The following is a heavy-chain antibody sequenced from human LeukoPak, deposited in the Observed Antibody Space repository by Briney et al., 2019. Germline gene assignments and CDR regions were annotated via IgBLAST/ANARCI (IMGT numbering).Heavy chain of an antibody. D-gene: IGHD3-22*01. CDR3: ARSSTMTGVVNWFDP. V-gene: IGHV4-38-2*02. J-gene: IGHJ5*02. Sequence: SETLSLTCTVSGYSISSGYYWGWIRQPPGKGLGWIGSIYHSGSTYYNPSLKSRVTISVDTSKNQFSLKLSSVTAADTAVYYCARSSTMTGVVNWFDPWGQGTLVTVSS. CDR2: IYHSGST. CDR1: GYSISSGYY.